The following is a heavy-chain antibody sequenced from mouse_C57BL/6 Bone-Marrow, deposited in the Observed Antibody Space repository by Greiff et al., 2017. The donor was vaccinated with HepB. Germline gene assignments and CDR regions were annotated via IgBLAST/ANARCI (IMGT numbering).Heavy chain of an antibody. Sequence: EVKLMESGGGLVKPGGSLKLSCAASGFTFSSYAMSWVRQTPEKRLEWVATISDGGSYTYYPDNVKGRYTISRDNAKNNPYLQMSHLKSEDTAMYYCATPYYGSSYFDYWGQGTTLTVSS. J-gene: IGHJ2*01. V-gene: IGHV5-4*03. CDR2: ISDGGSYT. CDR1: GFTFSSYA. CDR3: ATPYYGSSYFDY. D-gene: IGHD1-1*01.